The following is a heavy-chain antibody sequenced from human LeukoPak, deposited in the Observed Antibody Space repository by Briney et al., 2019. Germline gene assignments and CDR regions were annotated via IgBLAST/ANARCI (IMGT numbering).Heavy chain of an antibody. V-gene: IGHV4-39*01. CDR1: GGSISGSSYY. J-gene: IGHJ6*02. Sequence: SETLSLTCTVSGGSISGSSYYWSWIRQPPGKGLELIGSKYYSVNSYYNPSLKSRASLSVDTSKNQFSLKLSSATASDTPGYYCARLYYYYRMDVWGQGTTVTVSS. CDR3: ARLYYYYRMDV. CDR2: KYYSVNS.